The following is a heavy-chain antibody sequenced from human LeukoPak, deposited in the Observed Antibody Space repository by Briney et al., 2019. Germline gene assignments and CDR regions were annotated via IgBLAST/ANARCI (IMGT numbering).Heavy chain of an antibody. Sequence: GGSLRLSCAASGFTFSSYGMSWVRQAPGKGLEWVSYISSFSSTIYYADSVMGRFTISRDNAKNSLYLQMNSLRAEDTAVYYCARSPNYKGYFDYWGQGTLVTVSS. CDR3: ARSPNYKGYFDY. CDR2: ISSFSSTI. D-gene: IGHD3-10*01. CDR1: GFTFSSYG. J-gene: IGHJ4*02. V-gene: IGHV3-48*04.